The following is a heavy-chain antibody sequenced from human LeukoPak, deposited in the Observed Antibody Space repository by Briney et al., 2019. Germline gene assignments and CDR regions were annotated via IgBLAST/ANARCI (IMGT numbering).Heavy chain of an antibody. Sequence: GGSLRLSCAASGFTFDEYTMHWVRQAPGKGLEWVSGISWKSGTIGYADSVKGRFTISRDNAKNSLYLQLNSLRVEDMALYYCVKARRDGYNSWGIFDYWGQGTLVTVSS. V-gene: IGHV3-9*03. J-gene: IGHJ4*02. CDR3: VKARRDGYNSWGIFDY. CDR1: GFTFDEYT. CDR2: ISWKSGTI. D-gene: IGHD5-24*01.